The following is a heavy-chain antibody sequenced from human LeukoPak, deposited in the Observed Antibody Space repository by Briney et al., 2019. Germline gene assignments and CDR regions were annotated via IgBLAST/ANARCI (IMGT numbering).Heavy chain of an antibody. V-gene: IGHV7-4-1*02. CDR3: TRGRDTTGYFVY. CDR2: IDTNTGNP. D-gene: IGHD3-22*01. Sequence: AXGQXXXXMGWIDTNTGNPTYAQGFTGRFVFSLDTSVTTTYLQISSLKAEDTAVYYCTRGRDTTGYFVYWGQGTLVTVSS. J-gene: IGHJ4*02.